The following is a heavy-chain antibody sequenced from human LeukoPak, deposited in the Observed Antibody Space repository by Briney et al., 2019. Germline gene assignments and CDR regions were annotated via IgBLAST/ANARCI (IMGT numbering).Heavy chain of an antibody. CDR2: INPNSGGT. Sequence: ASVKVPCKASGYTFTGYYMHWVRQAPGQGVEWMGWINPNSGGTNYAQKFQGRVTMTRDTSISTAYMELSRLRSDDTAVYYCARDGVAVVVAAYNWFDPWGQGTLVTVSS. CDR3: ARDGVAVVVAAYNWFDP. CDR1: GYTFTGYY. J-gene: IGHJ5*02. V-gene: IGHV1-2*02. D-gene: IGHD2-21*01.